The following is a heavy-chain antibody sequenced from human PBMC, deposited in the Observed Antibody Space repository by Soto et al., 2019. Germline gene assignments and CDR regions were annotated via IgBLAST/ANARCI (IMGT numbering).Heavy chain of an antibody. CDR3: ARSNYYDSSGYLVDY. CDR2: ISAYNGNT. V-gene: IGHV1-18*01. CDR1: GYTFTSYG. Sequence: ASVKVSCKASGYTFTSYGISWVRQAPGQGLEWMGWISAYNGNTNYAQKLQGRVTMTTDTSTSTAYMELRSLRSDDTAVYYCARSNYYDSSGYLVDYWGQGTLVTVPQ. J-gene: IGHJ4*02. D-gene: IGHD3-22*01.